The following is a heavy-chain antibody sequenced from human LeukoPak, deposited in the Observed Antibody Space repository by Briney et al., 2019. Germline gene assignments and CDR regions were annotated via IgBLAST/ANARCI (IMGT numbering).Heavy chain of an antibody. CDR1: GFTVSSHY. CDR3: ARVQQWLGPKDV. D-gene: IGHD6-19*01. CDR2: IYSGGST. V-gene: IGHV3-53*05. Sequence: PGGSLRLSCAASGFTVSSHYMTWVRQAPGKGLEWVSIIYSGGSTYYADSVNGRFTISRDNSKNTLYLQMNSLRVEDTAVYYCARVQQWLGPKDVWGQGTTVTVSS. J-gene: IGHJ6*02.